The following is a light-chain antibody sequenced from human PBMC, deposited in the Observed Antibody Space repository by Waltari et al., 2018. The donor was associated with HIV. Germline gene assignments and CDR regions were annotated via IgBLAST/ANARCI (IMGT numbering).Light chain of an antibody. CDR3: SSYGDSLRVL. CDR1: RSDIGAYDS. V-gene: IGLV2-8*01. J-gene: IGLJ3*02. Sequence: QSALTQPPSASGSLGQSVTISCPGSRSDIGAYDSVSWFQQHPRSAPQLLLYEVTRRPSTVSDRFSGSRSGSTAFLTVAGLQPDDEATYFCSSYGDSLRVLFGGGTNVTVL. CDR2: EVT.